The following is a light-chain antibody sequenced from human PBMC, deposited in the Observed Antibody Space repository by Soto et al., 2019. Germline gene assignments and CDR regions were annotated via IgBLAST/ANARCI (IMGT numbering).Light chain of an antibody. V-gene: IGKV3-20*01. CDR3: QQYGSLS. Sequence: EIVLTQSPGTLSLSPGERATLSCRASESVSDNYLAWYQQRSGQAPRLVIYGASSRASAVPDRFSGSGSGTDFTLTISRLEPEDFAVYYCQQYGSLSFGGGTKVDIK. CDR2: GAS. CDR1: ESVSDNY. J-gene: IGKJ4*01.